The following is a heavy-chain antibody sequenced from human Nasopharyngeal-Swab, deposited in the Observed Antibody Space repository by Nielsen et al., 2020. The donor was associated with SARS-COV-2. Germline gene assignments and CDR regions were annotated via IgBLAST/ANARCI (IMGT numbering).Heavy chain of an antibody. J-gene: IGHJ3*02. Sequence: GESLKFSCAASGFTLSNYWIHWVRQTPGKGLLWVSRINTDASRTSYADSVKGRFTISRDNAKNTVYLQMNSLRGEDTAVYYCTRVDVHDAFDMWGQGTMVTVSS. CDR3: TRVDVHDAFDM. V-gene: IGHV3-74*01. D-gene: IGHD3-16*01. CDR2: INTDASRT. CDR1: GFTLSNYW.